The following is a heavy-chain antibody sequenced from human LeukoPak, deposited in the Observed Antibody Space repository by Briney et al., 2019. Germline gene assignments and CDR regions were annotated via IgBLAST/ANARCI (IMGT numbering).Heavy chain of an antibody. CDR3: ARIGYSSSSLDY. D-gene: IGHD6-13*01. CDR2: INQDGSVK. Sequence: GGSLSLSCAASGFTFSRYWMTWVRQAPGKGLEWVANINQDGSVKYYVDSVKGRFTISRDNAENSLYLQMDSPRAEDTAVYYCARIGYSSSSLDYWGQGTLVTVSS. J-gene: IGHJ4*02. V-gene: IGHV3-7*01. CDR1: GFTFSRYW.